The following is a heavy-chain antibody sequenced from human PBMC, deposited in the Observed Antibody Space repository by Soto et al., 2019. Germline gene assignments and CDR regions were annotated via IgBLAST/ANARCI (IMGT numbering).Heavy chain of an antibody. J-gene: IGHJ5*02. CDR3: ARSYTSPGWFDP. D-gene: IGHD3-16*02. Sequence: GLASKTLSLTCTVSGGSMSSYYWSWIRQPPGKGLEWIGYVSYSGSTNYNPSLKSRVTISVDTSKNQFSLKLSSVTAADTAVYYCARSYTSPGWFDPCGQGTLVTVSS. CDR1: GGSMSSYY. CDR2: VSYSGST. V-gene: IGHV4-59*01.